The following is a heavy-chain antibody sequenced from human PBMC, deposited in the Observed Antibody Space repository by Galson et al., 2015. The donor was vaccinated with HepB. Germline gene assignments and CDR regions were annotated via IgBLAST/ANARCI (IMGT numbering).Heavy chain of an antibody. D-gene: IGHD2/OR15-2a*01. CDR3: VKEGGGVSLIVGNYFDC. V-gene: IGHV3-9*01. Sequence: SLRLSCAASGFNFDDYAMHWVRQAPGKGLEWVSGISWNSNRIVYADSVKGRFTTSRDNAEKSLFLHMNSLRPEDTAIYYCVKEGGGVSLIVGNYFDCWGQGTLITVSS. J-gene: IGHJ4*02. CDR1: GFNFDDYA. CDR2: ISWNSNRI.